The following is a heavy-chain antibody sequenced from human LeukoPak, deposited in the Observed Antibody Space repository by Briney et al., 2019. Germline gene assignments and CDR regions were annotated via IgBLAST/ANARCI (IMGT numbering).Heavy chain of an antibody. J-gene: IGHJ5*02. CDR1: GYTFTSYG. CDR2: ISAYNGNT. D-gene: IGHD2-15*01. V-gene: IGHV1-18*01. Sequence: GASVKVSCKASGYTFTSYGISWVRQAPGQGLEWMGWISAYNGNTNYAQKLQGRVTMTTDTSTSTAYMELRSLRSDDTAVYYCAREMCCSGGSCYSVWFDPWGQGTLVTVSS. CDR3: AREMCCSGGSCYSVWFDP.